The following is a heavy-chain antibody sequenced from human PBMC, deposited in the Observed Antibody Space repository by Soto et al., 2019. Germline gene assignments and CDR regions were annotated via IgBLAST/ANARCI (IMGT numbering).Heavy chain of an antibody. CDR1: GFTFTGYG. J-gene: IGHJ3*02. V-gene: IGHV3-33*01. Sequence: QAQLVESGGGVVQPGRSLRLSCAASGFTFTGYGMHWVRQAPGKGLEWVAVVWYDGTNKYYADSVKGRFTISRDNSKNMLYLQKNSLRADDTAVYYCARDGRAFWSVVQSDHKSDAFDIWGQGTTVTVST. CDR3: ARDGRAFWSVVQSDHKSDAFDI. CDR2: VWYDGTNK. D-gene: IGHD3-3*01.